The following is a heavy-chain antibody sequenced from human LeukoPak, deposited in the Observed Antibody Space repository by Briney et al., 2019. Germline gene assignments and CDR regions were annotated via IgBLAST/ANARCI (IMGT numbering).Heavy chain of an antibody. J-gene: IGHJ4*02. Sequence: ASVKVSCKSSRNTFNGNYMHWVRQTPGQGLEWMGWINPDSGGTNYAQKFQGRVTMTRDTSITTAYMELSSLRSEDTAVYYCAREYSSGYNGTFGWGQGTLVTASS. CDR3: AREYSSGYNGTFG. D-gene: IGHD3-22*01. CDR2: INPDSGGT. V-gene: IGHV1-2*02. CDR1: RNTFNGNY.